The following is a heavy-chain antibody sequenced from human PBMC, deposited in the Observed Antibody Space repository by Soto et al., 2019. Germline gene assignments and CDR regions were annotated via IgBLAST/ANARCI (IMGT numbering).Heavy chain of an antibody. D-gene: IGHD3-3*01. Sequence: SVKVSCKASGGTFSSYAISWVRQAPGQGLEWMGGIIPIFGTANYAQKFQGRVTITADESTSTAYMELSSPRSEDTAVYYCAVSQXAHXTXFSLLDAFDIWXQGTMV. V-gene: IGHV1-69*13. J-gene: IGHJ3*02. CDR3: AVSQXAHXTXFSLLDAFDI. CDR1: GGTFSSYA. CDR2: IIPIFGTA.